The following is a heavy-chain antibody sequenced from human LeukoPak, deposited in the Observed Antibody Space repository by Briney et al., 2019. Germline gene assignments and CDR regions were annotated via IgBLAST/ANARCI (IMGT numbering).Heavy chain of an antibody. CDR2: INESGST. CDR3: ARARGAVVGYFDS. CDR1: GGSLSGYY. Sequence: SETLSLTCAVYGGSLSGYYWTWVRQPPGKGLEWIGEINESGSTNYNPSLKSRVTISVDTSKNQFSLKLSSVTAADTAVYYCARARGAVVGYFDSWGQGTLVTVSS. D-gene: IGHD6-19*01. V-gene: IGHV4-34*01. J-gene: IGHJ4*02.